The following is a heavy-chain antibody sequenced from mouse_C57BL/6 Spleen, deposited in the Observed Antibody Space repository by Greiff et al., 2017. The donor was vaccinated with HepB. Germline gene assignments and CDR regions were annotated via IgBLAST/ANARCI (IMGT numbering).Heavy chain of an antibody. CDR1: GYTFTDYE. CDR3: TRESLRGYFDY. V-gene: IGHV1-15*01. Sequence: VKLVESGAELVRPGASVTLSCKASGYTFTDYEMHWVKQTPVHGLEWIGAIDPETGGTAYNQKFKGKAILTADKSSSTAYMELRSLTSEDSAVYYCTRESLRGYFDYWGQGTTLTVSS. J-gene: IGHJ2*01. CDR2: IDPETGGT.